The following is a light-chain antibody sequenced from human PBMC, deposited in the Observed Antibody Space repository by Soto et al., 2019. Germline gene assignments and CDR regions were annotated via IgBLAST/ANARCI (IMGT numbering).Light chain of an antibody. J-gene: IGLJ2*01. CDR2: EVS. CDR3: TSYRRGRTLGV. CDR1: NSDVGSYNF. V-gene: IGLV2-14*01. Sequence: QSALTQPASVSGSVGQSIPISCIGTNSDVGSYNFVSWYQQHPGKAPRLIIYEVSNRPSGVSNRFSGSKSGNTASLTISGLQAEDDAEYNCTSYRRGRTLGVFGGGTQLTVL.